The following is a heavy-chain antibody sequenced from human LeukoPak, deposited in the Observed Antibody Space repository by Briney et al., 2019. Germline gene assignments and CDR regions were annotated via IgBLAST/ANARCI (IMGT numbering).Heavy chain of an antibody. D-gene: IGHD1-26*01. CDR2: IKQDGSEK. Sequence: GGSLRLSCVASGFTFSSYWMSWVRQAPGKGLEWVANIKQDGSEKYYVDSVKGRFTISRDNAKNSLYLQMNSLRAEDTAVYYCARDSGGTTKLNAFDIWGQGTMVTVSS. CDR3: ARDSGGTTKLNAFDI. CDR1: GFTFSSYW. V-gene: IGHV3-7*01. J-gene: IGHJ3*02.